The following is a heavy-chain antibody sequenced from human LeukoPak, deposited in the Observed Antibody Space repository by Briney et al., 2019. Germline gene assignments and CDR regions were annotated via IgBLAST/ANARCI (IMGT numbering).Heavy chain of an antibody. V-gene: IGHV3-48*04. CDR3: ARDFRVADY. D-gene: IGHD2-15*01. J-gene: IGHJ4*02. CDR2: ISSSSSTI. CDR1: GFTFSSYS. Sequence: GGSLRLSCAATGFTFSSYSMNWVRQAPGKGLEWVSYISSSSSTIYYADSVKGRFTISRDNAKNSLYLQMNSLRAEDTAVYYCARDFRVADYWGQGTLVTVSS.